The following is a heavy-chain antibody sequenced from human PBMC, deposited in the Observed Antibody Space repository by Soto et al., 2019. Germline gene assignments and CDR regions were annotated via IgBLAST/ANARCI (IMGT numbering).Heavy chain of an antibody. CDR1: GFTFTSSA. CDR2: IVVGSGNT. D-gene: IGHD2-15*01. CDR3: AADRDYCSGGSCYHYYYYGMDV. Sequence: SVKVSCKASGFTFTSSAVQWVRQARGQRLEWIGWIVVGSGNTNYAQKFQERVTITRDMSTSTAYMELSSLRCEDTAVYYCAADRDYCSGGSCYHYYYYGMDVWGQGTTVTVSS. J-gene: IGHJ6*02. V-gene: IGHV1-58*01.